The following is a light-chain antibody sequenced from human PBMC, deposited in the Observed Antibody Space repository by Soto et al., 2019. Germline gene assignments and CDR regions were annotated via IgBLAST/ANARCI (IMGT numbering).Light chain of an antibody. J-gene: IGKJ4*01. V-gene: IGKV3-11*01. Sequence: EIVLTPSPATLSLSPGEIATLSCSASQSISTYLAWYQQKPGPAPRLLIYDVSKRAAGVRARFIGTGSVTEVTLTISILEAEDFAVYYCQQLPNWPPGLTFGGGTKVEI. CDR1: QSISTY. CDR2: DVS. CDR3: QQLPNWPPGLT.